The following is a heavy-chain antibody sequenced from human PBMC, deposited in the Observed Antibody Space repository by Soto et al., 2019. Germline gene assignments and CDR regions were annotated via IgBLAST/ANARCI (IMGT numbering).Heavy chain of an antibody. D-gene: IGHD2-15*01. CDR3: ARYSSQSCYPAYCFDF. Sequence: PGESLQISCKASGYNITDYWIDWLRQIPGKGLEWMATIYPDGSETRYSPSFQGQVTISADKSISTAYLQWSSLKASDSAMYYCARYSSQSCYPAYCFDFWGQGAPVTVSS. V-gene: IGHV5-51*01. CDR2: IYPDGSET. J-gene: IGHJ4*02. CDR1: GYNITDYW.